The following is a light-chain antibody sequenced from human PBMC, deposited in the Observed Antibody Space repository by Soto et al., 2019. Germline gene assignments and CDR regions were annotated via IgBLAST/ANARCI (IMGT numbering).Light chain of an antibody. CDR1: QGISNY. CDR2: AAS. CDR3: QKYNSAPLT. V-gene: IGKV1-27*01. J-gene: IGKJ4*01. Sequence: IQMTQSPSSLSASVGDRVTITCLASQGISNYLAWYQQKPGKVPKLLIYAASTLQSGVPSRFSGSGSGTDCTLTISSLQPEDVATYYCQKYNSAPLTFGGGTKVDIK.